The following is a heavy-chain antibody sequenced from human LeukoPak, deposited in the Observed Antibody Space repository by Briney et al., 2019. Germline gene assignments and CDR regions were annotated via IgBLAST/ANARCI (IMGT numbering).Heavy chain of an antibody. J-gene: IGHJ4*02. CDR3: ARHFTVGGKYYFGH. D-gene: IGHD3-10*01. V-gene: IGHV4-59*08. Sequence: PSETLSLTCTVSSDSIPSPYWSWIRQSPGQRLEWIAYTSHTGSTRYNPSLQSRVAVSIDTSKNEFSLKLTSVTAADTAVYYCARHFTVGGKYYFGHWDQGTPVTVSS. CDR1: SDSIPSPY. CDR2: TSHTGST.